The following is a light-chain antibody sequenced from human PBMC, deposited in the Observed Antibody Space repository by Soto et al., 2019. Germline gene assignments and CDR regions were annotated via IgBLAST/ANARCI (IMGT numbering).Light chain of an antibody. CDR1: SSNIGAGQD. CDR2: DSN. Sequence: QSVLTQPPSVSGAPGQRVTISCTGTSSNIGAGQDVHWYRQLTGAAPKFLISDSNNRASGVPARFSVSKSGASASLAITGLRAEDEGDYFCQSYGTSLSGLYVFGTGTKVTVL. J-gene: IGLJ1*01. CDR3: QSYGTSLSGLYV. V-gene: IGLV1-40*01.